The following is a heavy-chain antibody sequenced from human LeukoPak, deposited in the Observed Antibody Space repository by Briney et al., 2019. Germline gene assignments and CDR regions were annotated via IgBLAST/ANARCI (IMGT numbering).Heavy chain of an antibody. J-gene: IGHJ6*03. CDR3: VRSSRIAARRALYYMDV. Sequence: SETLSLTCTVSGGSISSSSDYGSWIRQPPGKGLEWIGSIYYSGSTYYNPSLKSRVTISVDTSKNPFSLKLSSVTAADTAVYYCVRSSRIAARRALYYMDVWGKGTTVTVSS. D-gene: IGHD6-6*01. V-gene: IGHV4-39*02. CDR2: IYYSGST. CDR1: GGSISSSSDY.